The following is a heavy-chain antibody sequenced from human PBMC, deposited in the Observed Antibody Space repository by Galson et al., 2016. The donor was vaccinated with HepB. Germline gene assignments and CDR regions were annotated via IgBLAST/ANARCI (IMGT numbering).Heavy chain of an antibody. CDR1: WDSVSSNSAA. V-gene: IGHV6-1*01. J-gene: IGHJ4*02. CDR3: AGSYTSGWYGLYYFDY. D-gene: IGHD6-19*01. CDR2: TYYRSKWYN. Sequence: CAISWDSVSSNSAAWNWIRQSPSRGLEWLGRTYYRSKWYNDYAVSVKSRITINPDTSKNQFSLQLNSVTPEDTAVYYCAGSYTSGWYGLYYFDYWGQGTLVTVSS.